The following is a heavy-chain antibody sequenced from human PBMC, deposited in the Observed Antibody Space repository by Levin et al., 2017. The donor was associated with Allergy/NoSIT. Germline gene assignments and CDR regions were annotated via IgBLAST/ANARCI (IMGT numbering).Heavy chain of an antibody. CDR2: IWYDGSNK. V-gene: IGHV3-33*01. J-gene: IGHJ4*02. CDR3: ARALYRYSSGWSGIDY. Sequence: GGSLRLSCAASGFTFSSYGMHWVRQAPGKGLEWVAVIWYDGSNKYYADSVKGRFTISRDNSKNTLYLQMNSLRAEDTAVYYCARALYRYSSGWSGIDYWGQGTLVTVSS. CDR1: GFTFSSYG. D-gene: IGHD6-19*01.